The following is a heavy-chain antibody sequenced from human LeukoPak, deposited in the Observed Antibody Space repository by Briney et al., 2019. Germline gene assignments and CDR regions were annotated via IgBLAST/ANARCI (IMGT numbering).Heavy chain of an antibody. CDR1: GFTFSSYG. D-gene: IGHD6-6*01. CDR2: ISYDGSNK. Sequence: GGSLRLSCAASGFTFSSYGMHWVRQAPGKGLEWVAVISYDGSNKYYADSVKGRFTISRDNSKNTLYLQMNSLRAEDTAVYYCARSVGHSSSNWFDPWGQGTLVTVSS. J-gene: IGHJ5*02. CDR3: ARSVGHSSSNWFDP. V-gene: IGHV3-30*03.